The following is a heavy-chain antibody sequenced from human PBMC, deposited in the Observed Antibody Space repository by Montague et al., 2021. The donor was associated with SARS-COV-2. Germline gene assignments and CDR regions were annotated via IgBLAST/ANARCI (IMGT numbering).Heavy chain of an antibody. V-gene: IGHV3-30*04. J-gene: IGHJ6*02. CDR2: ISYDGSNK. D-gene: IGHD6-13*01. CDR3: ARDQAAAGPEIYFYYYGMDV. Sequence: SLRLSCAASGFTFSNYAMHWVRQAPGKGLEWVAVISYDGSNKYYADSVKGRFTISRDNSKNTLCLQMNSLRAEDTAVYYCARDQAAAGPEIYFYYYGMDVWGQGTTVTVSS. CDR1: GFTFSNYA.